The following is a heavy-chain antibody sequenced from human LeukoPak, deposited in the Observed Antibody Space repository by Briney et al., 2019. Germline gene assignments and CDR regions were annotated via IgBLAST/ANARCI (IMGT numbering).Heavy chain of an antibody. D-gene: IGHD3-10*01. V-gene: IGHV3-23*01. Sequence: GGSLRLSCAASGFTFSSYGMSWVRQAPGKGLEWVSGISGSGGSTYYADSVKGRFTISRDNAKNTLYLQMNSLRAEDTDVYYCARDHRGSGSRYYYYYMDVWGKGTTVTISS. J-gene: IGHJ6*03. CDR3: ARDHRGSGSRYYYYYMDV. CDR2: ISGSGGST. CDR1: GFTFSSYG.